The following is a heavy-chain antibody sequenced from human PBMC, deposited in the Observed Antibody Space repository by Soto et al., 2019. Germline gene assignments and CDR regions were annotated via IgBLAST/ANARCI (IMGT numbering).Heavy chain of an antibody. CDR2: IIPILGIA. J-gene: IGHJ4*02. CDR3: ARESGYDQRTDY. D-gene: IGHD5-12*01. V-gene: IGHV1-69*08. Sequence: QVQLVQSGAEVKKPGSSVKVSCKASGGTFSSYTISWVRQAPGQGLEWMGRIIPILGIANYAQKFQGRVXIXAXRSTSTAYMELSSLRSEDTAVYYCARESGYDQRTDYWGQGTLVTVSS. CDR1: GGTFSSYT.